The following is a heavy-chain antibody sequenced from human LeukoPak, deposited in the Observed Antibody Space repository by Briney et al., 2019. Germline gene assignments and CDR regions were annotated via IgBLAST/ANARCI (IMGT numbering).Heavy chain of an antibody. D-gene: IGHD3-3*01. Sequence: EPGGSLRLSCAASGFTFSSYAMHWVRQAPGKGLEWVAVISYDGSNKYYADSVEGRFTISRDNSKNTLYLRMNSLRAEDTAVYYCSRGSFITIFGVVLWGQGTTVTVSS. CDR2: ISYDGSNK. CDR3: SRGSFITIFGVVL. CDR1: GFTFSSYA. J-gene: IGHJ6*02. V-gene: IGHV3-30-3*01.